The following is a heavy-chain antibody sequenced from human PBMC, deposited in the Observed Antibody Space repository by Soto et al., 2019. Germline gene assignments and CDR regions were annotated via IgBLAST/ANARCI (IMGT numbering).Heavy chain of an antibody. J-gene: IGHJ4*01. D-gene: IGHD1-26*01. CDR3: ARGEQYSGRIFDY. CDR2: TYYRSKWYY. CDR1: GDSVSSNSAG. Sequence: SQTLSLTCAITGDSVSSNSAGWSWVRHSPSRGLEWLGRTYYRSKWYYEYAVSVGGRITINPDTSKNQYSLQLNSVTPEDTAVYFCARGEQYSGRIFDYWGQGTLVTVSS. V-gene: IGHV6-1*01.